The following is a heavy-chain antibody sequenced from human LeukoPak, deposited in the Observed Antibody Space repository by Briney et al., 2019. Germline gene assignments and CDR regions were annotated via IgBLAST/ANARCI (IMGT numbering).Heavy chain of an antibody. J-gene: IGHJ6*02. V-gene: IGHV3-21*01. Sequence: PGGSLRLSCAASGFTFSSYSMYWVRQSPGKGLEWVSSISSSSSYIYYADSVKGRFTISRDNAKNSLYLQMNSLRAEDTAVYYCARDRLEYYYGMDVWGQGTTVTVSS. CDR3: ARDRLEYYYGMDV. D-gene: IGHD6-19*01. CDR1: GFTFSSYS. CDR2: ISSSSSYI.